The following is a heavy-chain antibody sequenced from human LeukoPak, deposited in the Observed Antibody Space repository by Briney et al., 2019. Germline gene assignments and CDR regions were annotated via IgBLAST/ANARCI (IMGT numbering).Heavy chain of an antibody. D-gene: IGHD4-17*01. CDR2: INPSGGST. Sequence: ASVKVSCKASGYTFTIYYMDWVRQAPGQGLEWMGIINPSGGSTSYAQKFQVRVTMTRDTSTSTGYMELTSLRSENTAVYYCARDSETSTVPYWGQGTLVTVSS. CDR3: ARDSETSTVPY. CDR1: GYTFTIYY. V-gene: IGHV1-46*01. J-gene: IGHJ4*02.